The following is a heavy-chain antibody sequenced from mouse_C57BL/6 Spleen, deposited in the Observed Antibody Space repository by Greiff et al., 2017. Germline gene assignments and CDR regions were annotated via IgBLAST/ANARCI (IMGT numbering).Heavy chain of an antibody. J-gene: IGHJ4*01. CDR1: GFNFKDYY. V-gene: IGHV14-1*01. CDR2: IDPEDGDT. Sequence: EVQLQQSGAELVRPGASVKLSCTASGFNFKDYYMHWVKQRPEQGLEWIGRIDPEDGDTEYDPKFQGKATMTADTSSNTAYLQLSSLTSEDTAVYYCTGYYGSSSYAMDYWGQGTSVTVSS. D-gene: IGHD1-1*01. CDR3: TGYYGSSSYAMDY.